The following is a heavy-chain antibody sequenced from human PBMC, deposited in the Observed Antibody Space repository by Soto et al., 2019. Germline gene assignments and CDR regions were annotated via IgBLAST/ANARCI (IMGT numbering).Heavy chain of an antibody. CDR2: IIPLFGTA. V-gene: IGHV1-69*13. CDR3: ARSQDSSGYWNNCFDP. CDR1: GGTFSTYT. D-gene: IGHD3-22*01. J-gene: IGHJ5*02. Sequence: GASVKVSCKASGGTFSTYTMTWVRQAPGQGLEWMGGIIPLFGTANYAQKFQGRVTITADESTSTVYVELSSLRSEDTAVYYCARSQDSSGYWNNCFDPWGQGTLVTVSS.